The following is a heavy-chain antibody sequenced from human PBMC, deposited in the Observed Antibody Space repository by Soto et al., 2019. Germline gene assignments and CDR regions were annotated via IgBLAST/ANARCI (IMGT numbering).Heavy chain of an antibody. CDR3: AIEVRRSNQFDH. Sequence: NPSETLSLTCTVSGGSISSYYWSWIRQPPGKGPEWIGYIYYSGSTNYNPSLKSRVTISVDTSKNQFSLKLSSVTAADTAAYYCAIEVRRSNQFDHWGQGTMVTVSS. CDR1: GGSISSYY. J-gene: IGHJ4*02. V-gene: IGHV4-59*01. D-gene: IGHD3-10*01. CDR2: IYYSGST.